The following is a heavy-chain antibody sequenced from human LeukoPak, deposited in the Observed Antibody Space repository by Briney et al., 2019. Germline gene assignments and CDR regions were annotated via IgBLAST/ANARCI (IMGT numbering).Heavy chain of an antibody. CDR1: GFTFSSYG. Sequence: PGGSLRLSCAASGFTFSSYGMHWVRQAPGKGLEWVAVIWYDGSNKYYADSVKGRFTISRDNSKNTLYLQMNSLRAEDTAVYYCAKDTALGGSGTDYWGQGTLVTVSS. J-gene: IGHJ4*02. CDR2: IWYDGSNK. D-gene: IGHD3-10*01. V-gene: IGHV3-30*02. CDR3: AKDTALGGSGTDY.